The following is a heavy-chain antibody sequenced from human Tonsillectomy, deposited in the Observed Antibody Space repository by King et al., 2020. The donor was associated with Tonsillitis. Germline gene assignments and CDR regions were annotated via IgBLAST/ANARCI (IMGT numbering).Heavy chain of an antibody. V-gene: IGHV1-2*02. Sequence: VQLVEPGAEVKKPGASVKVSCKASGYTFTGYHMHWVRQARGQGLEWMGWISPNSGGTNYAQMFQGRVTMTRDTSITTAYMELSGLRSDDTAVYYCAKIGTAYGAFDIWGQGTMVTVSS. D-gene: IGHD3-10*01. CDR3: AKIGTAYGAFDI. J-gene: IGHJ3*02. CDR2: ISPNSGGT. CDR1: GYTFTGYH.